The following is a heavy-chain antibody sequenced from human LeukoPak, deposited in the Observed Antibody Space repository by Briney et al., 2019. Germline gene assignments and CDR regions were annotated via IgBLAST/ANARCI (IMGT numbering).Heavy chain of an antibody. V-gene: IGHV1-18*01. CDR1: GYTFTSYG. J-gene: IGHJ4*02. CDR3: ARGGGYSGYDLIDY. CDR2: ISAYNGNT. Sequence: ASVKVSFKSSGYTFTSYGISWLRQAPGQGREWVGWISAYNGNTNYAQKLQGGVTMTTDTSTSTAYMELRSLRSDDTAVYYCARGGGYSGYDLIDYWGQGTLVTVSS. D-gene: IGHD5-12*01.